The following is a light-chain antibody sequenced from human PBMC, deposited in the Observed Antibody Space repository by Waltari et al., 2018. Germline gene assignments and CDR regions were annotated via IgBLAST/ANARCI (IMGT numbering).Light chain of an antibody. CDR1: VLAKEY. CDR2: KDA. V-gene: IGLV3-25*03. CDR3: QSADSNTGLMV. J-gene: IGLJ2*01. Sequence: YELTQPPSVSVSQGQTARTTRSGDVLAKEYSYCYHQKAGQAPVWVIYKDAERPSGMRVRYSGSSSGTTITLTMSGGRAEDEADDYCQSADSNTGLMVFGGGTKLTFL.